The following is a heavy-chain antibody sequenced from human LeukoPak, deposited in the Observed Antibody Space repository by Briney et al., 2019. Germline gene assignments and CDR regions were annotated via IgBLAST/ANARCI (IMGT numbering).Heavy chain of an antibody. Sequence: GGSLRLSCAASGFTFSNYAMSWVRQPPGKGLEWVSSVGGSGANTYYADSVEGRFTISRDNSRNTLSLQMNSLRAEDTALYYCARGRGGDYVPSRFDYWGQGALVTVSS. V-gene: IGHV3-23*01. J-gene: IGHJ4*02. CDR1: GFTFSNYA. CDR3: ARGRGGDYVPSRFDY. CDR2: VGGSGANT. D-gene: IGHD4-17*01.